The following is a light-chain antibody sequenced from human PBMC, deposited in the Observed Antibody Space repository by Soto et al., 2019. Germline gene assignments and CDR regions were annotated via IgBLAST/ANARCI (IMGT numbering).Light chain of an antibody. J-gene: IGKJ1*01. CDR3: QQYLTSPWT. CDR2: GGS. CDR1: QSVSSGY. V-gene: IGKV3-20*01. Sequence: DIVLTQSPRTLSMSPGERATLSCRASQSVSSGYLAWYQQKPGQAPRLLIYGGSSRATGIPDRFSGSASGTDFTLTISRLEPEDFAVYYCQQYLTSPWTFGQGAKVEIK.